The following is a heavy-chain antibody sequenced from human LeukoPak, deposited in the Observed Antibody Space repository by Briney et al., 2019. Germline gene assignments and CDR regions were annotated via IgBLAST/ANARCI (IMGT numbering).Heavy chain of an antibody. J-gene: IGHJ3*02. CDR2: INHSGST. CDR3: ARGDTAMSDAFDI. CDR1: GGSFSGYY. Sequence: PSETLSLTCAVYGGSFSGYYWSWIRQPPGKGLEWIGEINHSGSTNYNPSLKSRVTISVDTSKNQFSLKLSSVTAADTAVYYCARGDTAMSDAFDIWGQGTMATVSS. V-gene: IGHV4-34*01. D-gene: IGHD5-18*01.